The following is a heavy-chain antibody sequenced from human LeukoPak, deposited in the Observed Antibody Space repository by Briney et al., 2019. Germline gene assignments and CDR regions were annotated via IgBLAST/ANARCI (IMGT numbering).Heavy chain of an antibody. V-gene: IGHV3-23*01. CDR3: AKDWNGYNFFDY. Sequence: PGGSLRLSCAASGFTFSSYWMSWVRQAPGKGLEWVSAISGSGGSTYYADSVKGRFTISRDNSKNTLYLQMNSLRAEDTAVYYCAKDWNGYNFFDYWGQGTLVTVSS. CDR1: GFTFSSYW. J-gene: IGHJ4*02. CDR2: ISGSGGST. D-gene: IGHD5-24*01.